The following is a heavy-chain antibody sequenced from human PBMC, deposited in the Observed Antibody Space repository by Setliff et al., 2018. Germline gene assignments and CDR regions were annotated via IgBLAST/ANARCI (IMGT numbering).Heavy chain of an antibody. Sequence: GASVKVSCKASGYTFTSYGINWVRQAPGQGLEWMGWINVYAQKFQGRVTMTTDTPTSTAYMELRSLTSDDTAVYYCARSRGYKHDSSGYYYDHYYYYYMDVWGKGTPVTVSS. V-gene: IGHV1-18*01. CDR1: GYTFTSYG. CDR3: ARSRGYKHDSSGYYYDHYYYYYMDV. CDR2: INV. J-gene: IGHJ6*03. D-gene: IGHD3-22*01.